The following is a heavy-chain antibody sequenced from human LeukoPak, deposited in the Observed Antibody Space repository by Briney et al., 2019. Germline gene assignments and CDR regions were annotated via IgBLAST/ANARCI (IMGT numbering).Heavy chain of an antibody. Sequence: GGSLRLSCAASGFTFSSYGMHWVRQAPGKGLAWAAVIWYDGSNKYYADSVKGRFTISRDNSKNTLYLQMNSLRAEDTAVYYCARAYYDSALYYFDYWGQGTLDTVSS. J-gene: IGHJ4*02. D-gene: IGHD3-22*01. CDR3: ARAYYDSALYYFDY. V-gene: IGHV3-33*01. CDR1: GFTFSSYG. CDR2: IWYDGSNK.